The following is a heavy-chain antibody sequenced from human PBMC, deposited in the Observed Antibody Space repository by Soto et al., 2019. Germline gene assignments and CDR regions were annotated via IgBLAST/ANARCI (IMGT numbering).Heavy chain of an antibody. CDR2: TYYRSKWYN. D-gene: IGHD6-19*01. J-gene: IGHJ6*02. Sequence: SQTRSLTWAISGDSVSSNSAAWNWIRQSPSRGLECLGRTYYRSKWYNDYAVSVKSRITINPDTSKNQFSLQLNAVTPEDTAVYYCARVVAVAGTRGYYYYYYGMDVWGQGTTVTVSS. CDR3: ARVVAVAGTRGYYYYYYGMDV. CDR1: GDSVSSNSAA. V-gene: IGHV6-1*01.